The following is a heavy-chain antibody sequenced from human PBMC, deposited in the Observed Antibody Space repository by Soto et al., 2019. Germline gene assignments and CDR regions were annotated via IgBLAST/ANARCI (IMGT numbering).Heavy chain of an antibody. CDR2: IYHSGST. CDR1: GGSISSGGYS. CDR3: VRHAVPSSGFTDD. Sequence: SETLSLTCAVSGGSISSGGYSWSWIRQPPGKGLEWIGYIYHSGSTYYNPSLKSRVTISVDRSKNQFSLKLSSVTAADTAVYYCVRHAVPSSGFTDDLGQGSVVTVSS. D-gene: IGHD6-19*01. J-gene: IGHJ4*02. V-gene: IGHV4-30-2*01.